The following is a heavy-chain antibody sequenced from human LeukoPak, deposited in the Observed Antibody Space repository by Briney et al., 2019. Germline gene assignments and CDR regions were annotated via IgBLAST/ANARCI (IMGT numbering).Heavy chain of an antibody. V-gene: IGHV3-30*02. CDR3: AKGMVRGVITVFDY. CDR1: GFTFSSYG. CDR2: IRYDGSNK. Sequence: GGSLRLSCAASGFTFSSYGMHWVRQAPGKGLGWVAFIRYDGSNKYYADSVKGRFTISRDNSKNTLYLQMNSLRAEDTAVYYCAKGMVRGVITVFDYWGQGTLVTVSS. J-gene: IGHJ4*02. D-gene: IGHD3-10*01.